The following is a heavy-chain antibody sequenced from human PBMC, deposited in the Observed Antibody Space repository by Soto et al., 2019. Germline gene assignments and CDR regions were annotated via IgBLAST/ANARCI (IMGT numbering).Heavy chain of an antibody. V-gene: IGHV4-34*01. CDR2: INHSGST. CDR1: GGSFSGYY. D-gene: IGHD2-15*01. CDR3: ARGLIGGDIVVVVAATLDY. Sequence: SETLSLTCAVYGGSFSGYYWSWIRQPPGKGLEWIGEINHSGSTNYNPSLKSRVTISVDTSKNQFSLKLSSVTAADTAVYYCARGLIGGDIVVVVAATLDYWGQGTLVTVSS. J-gene: IGHJ4*02.